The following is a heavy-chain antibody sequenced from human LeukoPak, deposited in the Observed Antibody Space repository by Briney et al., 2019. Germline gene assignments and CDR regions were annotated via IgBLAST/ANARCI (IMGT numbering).Heavy chain of an antibody. CDR3: ATQRGSYLWGTDFDF. CDR1: GYTFTGYY. V-gene: IGHV1-2*02. J-gene: IGHJ4*02. CDR2: INTNSGDT. Sequence: ASVKVSCKASGYTFTGYYMHWVRQAPGQGLEWMGWINTNSGDTKYAQKFQGRVTMTRDTSISTAYMELSRLRSDDTALYYCATQRGSYLWGTDFDFWGQGTLVTVSS. D-gene: IGHD3-16*01.